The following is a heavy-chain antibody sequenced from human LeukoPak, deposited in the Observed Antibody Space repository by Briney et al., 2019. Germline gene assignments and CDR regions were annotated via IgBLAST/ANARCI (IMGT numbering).Heavy chain of an antibody. CDR1: GFTLRSHG. CDR3: AKDSSTGWYYFDY. D-gene: IGHD2-2*01. Sequence: PGKSLTLSCAASGFTLRSHGMHWVRQAPGKGLEWVAVISYDESNKHYADSVKGRFTISRDTSRNTLYLQMDSLRAEDTALYYCAKDSSTGWYYFDYWGQGTVVTVSS. V-gene: IGHV3-30*18. J-gene: IGHJ4*02. CDR2: ISYDESNK.